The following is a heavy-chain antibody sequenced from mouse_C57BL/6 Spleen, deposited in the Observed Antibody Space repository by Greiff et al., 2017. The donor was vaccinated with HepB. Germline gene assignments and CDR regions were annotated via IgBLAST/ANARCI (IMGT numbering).Heavy chain of an antibody. CDR3: ARSGVPGYFDY. CDR2: IYPRSGNT. V-gene: IGHV1-81*01. D-gene: IGHD3-1*01. Sequence: VHLVESGAELARPGASVKLSCKASGYTFTSYGISWVKQRTGQGLEWIGEIYPRSGNTYYNEKFKGKATLTADKSSSTAYMELRSLTSEDSAVYFCARSGVPGYFDYWGQGTTLTVSS. J-gene: IGHJ2*01. CDR1: GYTFTSYG.